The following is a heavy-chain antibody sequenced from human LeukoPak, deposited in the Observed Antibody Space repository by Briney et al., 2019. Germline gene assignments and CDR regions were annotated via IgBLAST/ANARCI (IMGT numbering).Heavy chain of an antibody. Sequence: SETLSLTCAVYGGSFSGYYWSWIRQPPGKGLEWIGEINHSGSTNYNPSLKSRVTISVDTSKNQFSLKLSSVTAADTAVYYCARGRGVTPAGGYFDYWGQGTLVTVSS. D-gene: IGHD3-10*01. J-gene: IGHJ4*02. CDR3: ARGRGVTPAGGYFDY. CDR2: INHSGST. CDR1: GGSFSGYY. V-gene: IGHV4-34*01.